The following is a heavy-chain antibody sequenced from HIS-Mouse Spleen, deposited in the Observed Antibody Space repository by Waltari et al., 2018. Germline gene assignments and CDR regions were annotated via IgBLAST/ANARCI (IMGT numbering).Heavy chain of an antibody. V-gene: IGHV4-39*07. J-gene: IGHJ2*01. CDR1: GSSLRRSGYS. Sequence: QLQLQESGPGLVTPSETLSLTRTVPGSSLRRSGYSWGWLRQPPGKVLVWIGSIYYSGSTYYNPSLKSRVTISVDTSKNQFSLKLSSVTAADTAVYYCAREIPYSSSWYDWYFDLWGRGTLVTVSS. CDR2: IYYSGST. D-gene: IGHD6-13*01. CDR3: AREIPYSSSWYDWYFDL.